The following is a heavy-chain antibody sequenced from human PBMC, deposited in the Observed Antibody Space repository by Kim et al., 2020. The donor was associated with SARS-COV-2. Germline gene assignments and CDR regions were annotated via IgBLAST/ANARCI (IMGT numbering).Heavy chain of an antibody. Sequence: SETLSLTCTVSGGSISSGGYYWSWIRQHPGKGLEWIGYIYYSGSTYYNPSLKSRVTISVDTSKNQFSLKLSSVTAADTAVYYCARDGLGGYFDYWGQGTLVSVTA. CDR1: GGSISSGGYY. CDR3: ARDGLGGYFDY. V-gene: IGHV4-31*03. J-gene: IGHJ4*02. CDR2: IYYSGST. D-gene: IGHD3-16*01.